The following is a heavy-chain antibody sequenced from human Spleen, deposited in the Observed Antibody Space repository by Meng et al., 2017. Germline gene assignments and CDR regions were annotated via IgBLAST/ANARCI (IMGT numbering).Heavy chain of an antibody. Sequence: SETLSLTCTVSGGSISSYSWSWIRQSPGKGLEWIGYIYYSGSTNYNPSLKSRVTISIHTSKNQFSLKLSSVTAADTAVYYCARTLPYYYYGTDVWGQGTTVTVSS. CDR3: ARTLPYYYYGTDV. V-gene: IGHV4-59*01. CDR2: IYYSGST. CDR1: GGSISSYS. J-gene: IGHJ6*02.